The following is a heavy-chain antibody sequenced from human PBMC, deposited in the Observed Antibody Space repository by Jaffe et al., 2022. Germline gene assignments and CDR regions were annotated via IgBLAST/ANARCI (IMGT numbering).Heavy chain of an antibody. CDR1: GFTFDDYA. D-gene: IGHD2-2*01. V-gene: IGHV3-9*01. CDR2: ISWNSGSI. CDR3: ANGAYQRYPTEEAYFDY. J-gene: IGHJ4*02. Sequence: EVQLVESGGGLVQPGRSLRLSCAASGFTFDDYAMHWVRQAPGKGLEWVSGISWNSGSIGYADSVKGRFTISRDNAKNSLYLQMNSLRAEDTALYYCANGAYQRYPTEEAYFDYWGQGTLVTVSS.